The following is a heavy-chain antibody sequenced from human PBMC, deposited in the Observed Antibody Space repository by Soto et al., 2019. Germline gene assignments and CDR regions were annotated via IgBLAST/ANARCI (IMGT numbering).Heavy chain of an antibody. V-gene: IGHV3-74*01. J-gene: IGHJ4*02. D-gene: IGHD6-13*01. CDR3: ASAPSGYSSSWYDY. CDR2: INSDGSST. CDR1: GFTFSSYW. Sequence: HPGGSLRLSCAASGFTFSSYWMHWVRQAPGKGLMWVSRINSDGSSTSYADSVKGRFTISRDNAKNTLYLQMNSLRAEDTAVYYCASAPSGYSSSWYDYWGQGTLVTVSS.